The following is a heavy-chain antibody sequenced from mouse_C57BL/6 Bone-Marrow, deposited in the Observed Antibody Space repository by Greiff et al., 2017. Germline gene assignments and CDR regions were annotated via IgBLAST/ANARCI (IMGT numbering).Heavy chain of an antibody. CDR1: GFNIKDDY. Sequence: VQLKQSGAELVRPGASVKLFCTASGFNIKDDYIHWVKQRPEQGLEWIGWIDPEIGDTEYASKFQGKATITSDTSSNTAYLQLSSLTSEDTAVYYCSSFDGNYFDFWGQGTPLTVAS. D-gene: IGHD2-3*01. V-gene: IGHV14-4*01. J-gene: IGHJ2*01. CDR3: SSFDGNYFDF. CDR2: IDPEIGDT.